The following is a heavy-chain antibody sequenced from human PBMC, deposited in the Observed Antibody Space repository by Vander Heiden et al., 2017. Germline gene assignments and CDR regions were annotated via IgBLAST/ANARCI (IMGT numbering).Heavy chain of an antibody. CDR2: ITWNSGSI. Sequence: EVQLVESGGGLVRPGRSLRLSCAASGITFDDYAMYWVRQVPGKGLEWVSGITWNSGSIGDADSVKGRFTIARDNAKNSLYLQMNSLRPEDTALYYCAGRFSSGWYAFDYWGQGTLVTVSA. CDR1: GITFDDYA. D-gene: IGHD6-19*01. V-gene: IGHV3-9*01. CDR3: AGRFSSGWYAFDY. J-gene: IGHJ4*02.